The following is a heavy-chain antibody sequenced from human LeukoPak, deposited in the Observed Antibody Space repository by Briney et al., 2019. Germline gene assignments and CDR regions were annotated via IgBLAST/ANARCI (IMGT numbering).Heavy chain of an antibody. CDR2: IYYSGST. Sequence: SETLSLTCSVSDGSMSSYYWSWIRQPPGKGLEWIGNIYYSGSTNYNPSLKSRVTISVDTSKNQFSLKLSSVTAADTAVYYCTRGSIAYYYMDVWGKGTTVTISS. D-gene: IGHD3-22*01. V-gene: IGHV4-59*01. J-gene: IGHJ6*03. CDR3: TRGSIAYYYMDV. CDR1: DGSMSSYY.